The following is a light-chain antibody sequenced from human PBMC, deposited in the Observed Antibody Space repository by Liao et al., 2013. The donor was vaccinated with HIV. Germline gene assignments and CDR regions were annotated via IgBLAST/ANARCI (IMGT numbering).Light chain of an antibody. V-gene: IGLV3-21*01. CDR1: NIGSKS. CDR2: YDS. CDR3: QVWDSTSAHVL. Sequence: SFVLTQPPSVSVAPGETARITCERDNIGSKSVHWYQQKPGQPPVMVIHYDSDRPSGIPARFSGSNSGNTATLTISGVEAGDEADYYCQVWDSTSAHVLFGGGTKLTAL. J-gene: IGLJ2*01.